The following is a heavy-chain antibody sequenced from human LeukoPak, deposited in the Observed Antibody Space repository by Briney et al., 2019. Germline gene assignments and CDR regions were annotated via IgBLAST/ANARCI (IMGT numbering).Heavy chain of an antibody. D-gene: IGHD3-22*01. CDR2: ISFDGSNK. CDR3: AKSNYFDSGGYYFFDY. V-gene: IGHV3-30*18. CDR1: RFTFSSFG. J-gene: IGHJ4*02. Sequence: PGGSLRLSCAASRFTFSSFGMHWVRQAPGKGLEWLSVISFDGSNKYYADSVKGRFTISRDNSKNTLYLQMNSLRAEDSAVYYCAKSNYFDSGGYYFFDYWGQGTLVTVSS.